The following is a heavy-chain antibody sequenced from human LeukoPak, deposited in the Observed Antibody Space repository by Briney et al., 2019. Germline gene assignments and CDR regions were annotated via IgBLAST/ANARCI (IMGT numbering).Heavy chain of an antibody. D-gene: IGHD6-19*01. V-gene: IGHV3-21*01. CDR3: AREGAGVPDY. CDR2: ISSSSGYI. Sequence: PGGSLRLSCAASGFTFSSYSMNWVRQAPGKGLEWVSSISSSSGYIYYADSVKGRFTISRDNAKNSLYLQMNSLRAEDTAVYYCAREGAGVPDYWGQGTLVTVSS. J-gene: IGHJ4*02. CDR1: GFTFSSYS.